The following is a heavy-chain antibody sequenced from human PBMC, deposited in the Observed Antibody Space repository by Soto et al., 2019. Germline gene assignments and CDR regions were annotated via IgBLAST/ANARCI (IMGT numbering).Heavy chain of an antibody. CDR1: GFTFSSYA. J-gene: IGHJ4*02. CDR2: ISGSGGST. Sequence: PRGSLRLSCAASGFTFSSYAMSWVRQAPGKGLEWVSAISGSGGSTYYADSVKGRFTISRDNSKNTLYLQMNSLRAEDTAVYYCAKFLVYSSGWYGYYFDYWGQGTLVTVSS. V-gene: IGHV3-23*01. D-gene: IGHD6-19*01. CDR3: AKFLVYSSGWYGYYFDY.